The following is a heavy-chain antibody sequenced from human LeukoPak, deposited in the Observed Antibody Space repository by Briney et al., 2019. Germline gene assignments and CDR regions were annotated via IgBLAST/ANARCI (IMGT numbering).Heavy chain of an antibody. CDR2: INERGTDS. D-gene: IGHD1-1*01. J-gene: IGHJ4*02. CDR1: GFTFSGHW. V-gene: IGHV3-74*03. Sequence: GGSLRLSCTASGFTFSGHWIHWVRQPPGMGLVWVSRINERGTDSMYAESVKGRFTISRDNAKNTVYLQMNSLRAEDTAVYYCVRDETLWTLDWWGQGTLVSVSS. CDR3: VRDETLWTLDW.